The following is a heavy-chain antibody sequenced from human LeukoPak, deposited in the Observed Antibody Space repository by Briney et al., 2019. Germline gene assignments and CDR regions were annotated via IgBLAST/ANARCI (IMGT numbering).Heavy chain of an antibody. J-gene: IGHJ4*02. Sequence: SETLSLTCTVSGGSISSSSYYWGWIRQPPGKGLEWIGGIYYSGSTYYNPSLKSRVTISVDTSKNQFSLKLSSVTAADTAVYYCASAVSGADDYWGQGTLVTVSS. D-gene: IGHD3-10*01. CDR2: IYYSGST. V-gene: IGHV4-39*01. CDR3: ASAVSGADDY. CDR1: GGSISSSSYY.